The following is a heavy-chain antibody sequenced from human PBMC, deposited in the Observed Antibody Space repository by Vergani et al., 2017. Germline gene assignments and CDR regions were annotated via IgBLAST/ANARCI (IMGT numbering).Heavy chain of an antibody. Sequence: QVQLQESGPGLVKPSQTLSLTCRVSGASINSRYYWSWVRQPAGKGLQWIGRVYFTGSTNYNPSLGSRVSLSIDTSKNQFSLKLHSVSADDTAVYFCARAEFSTNCYEQSYYFDFWGQGIPVTVSA. CDR3: ARAEFSTNCYEQSYYFDF. V-gene: IGHV4-4*07. D-gene: IGHD2-21*01. CDR2: VYFTGST. CDR1: GASINSRYY. J-gene: IGHJ4*02.